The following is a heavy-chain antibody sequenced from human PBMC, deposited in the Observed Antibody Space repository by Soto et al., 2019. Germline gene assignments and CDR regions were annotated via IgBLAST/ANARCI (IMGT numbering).Heavy chain of an antibody. CDR1: GGTFSSYA. D-gene: IGHD2-8*01. Sequence: QVQLVQSGAEVKKPGSSVKVSCKASGGTFSSYAISWVRQAPGQGLEWMGGIIPIFGTANYAQKFQGRVTITADESTSTAYMELSSLRSEDTAVYYYASLTLVYSGSHYYYYYYGMDVWGQGTTVTVSS. CDR3: ASLTLVYSGSHYYYYYYGMDV. CDR2: IIPIFGTA. J-gene: IGHJ6*02. V-gene: IGHV1-69*12.